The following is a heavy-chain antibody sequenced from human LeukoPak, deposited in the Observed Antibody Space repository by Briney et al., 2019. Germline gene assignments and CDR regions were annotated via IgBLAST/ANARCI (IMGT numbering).Heavy chain of an antibody. V-gene: IGHV1-69*06. CDR1: GGTFSSYA. J-gene: IGHJ4*02. D-gene: IGHD1-20*01. Sequence: SVKVSCKASGGTFSSYAISWVRQAPGQGLEWMGGIIPIFGTANYAQKFQGRVTITADKSTSTAYMELSSLRSEDTAEYYCARVNWNDVLYYFDCWGQGTLVTVAS. CDR2: IIPIFGTA. CDR3: ARVNWNDVLYYFDC.